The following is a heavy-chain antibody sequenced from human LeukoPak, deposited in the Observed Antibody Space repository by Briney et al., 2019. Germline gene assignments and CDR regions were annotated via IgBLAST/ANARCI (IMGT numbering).Heavy chain of an antibody. Sequence: GGSLRLSCAASGFTLSTYAMSWVRQTPGKGLEWVAATSSSDAGTYHADSVRGRFTISRDNSKNTLFLQMNSLRAEDTAVYYCAKIPQVAIFSVPNFDYWGQGTLVTVSS. J-gene: IGHJ4*02. V-gene: IGHV3-23*01. CDR1: GFTLSTYA. CDR3: AKIPQVAIFSVPNFDY. D-gene: IGHD3-3*01. CDR2: TSSSDAGT.